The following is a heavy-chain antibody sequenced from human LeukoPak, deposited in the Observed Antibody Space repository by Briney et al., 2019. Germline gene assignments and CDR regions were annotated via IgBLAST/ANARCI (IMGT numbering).Heavy chain of an antibody. CDR1: GFTFSSYS. V-gene: IGHV3-48*04. CDR2: VSSSGGTM. J-gene: IGHJ6*02. D-gene: IGHD5-24*01. Sequence: GGSLRLSCAASGFTFSSYSMNWVRQAPGKGLEWISFVSSSGGTMYYADSVRGRFTLSRDNAKTSLYLQMNSLRAEDTAVYYCARTEMSPFYYYGMDVWGQGTTVTVSS. CDR3: ARTEMSPFYYYGMDV.